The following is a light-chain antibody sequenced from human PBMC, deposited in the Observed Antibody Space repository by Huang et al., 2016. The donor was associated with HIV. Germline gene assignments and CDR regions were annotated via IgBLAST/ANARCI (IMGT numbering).Light chain of an antibody. CDR3: QQYNTDSGYT. J-gene: IGKJ2*01. CDR1: QSMSTW. CDR2: KAS. V-gene: IGKV1-5*03. Sequence: DIQMTQSPSTLSASVGDRVTITCRASQSMSTWVVWYQNIPGKDPKLLIYKASSLESGVPSRFSGSGSGTEFTLTISILQPDDFATYYCQQYNTDSGYTFGQGTKLEI.